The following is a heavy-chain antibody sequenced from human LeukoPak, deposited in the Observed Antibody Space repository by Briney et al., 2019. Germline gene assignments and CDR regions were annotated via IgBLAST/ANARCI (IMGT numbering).Heavy chain of an antibody. Sequence: ASVKVSCKASGYTFTGYYMRWVRQAPGQGLEWMGWINPNSGGTNYAQKFQGRVTMTRDTSTSTVYMELSSLRSEDTAVYYCARDQAQTGYGPFDYWGQGTLVTVSS. CDR2: INPNSGGT. D-gene: IGHD1-14*01. V-gene: IGHV1-2*02. CDR1: GYTFTGYY. CDR3: ARDQAQTGYGPFDY. J-gene: IGHJ4*02.